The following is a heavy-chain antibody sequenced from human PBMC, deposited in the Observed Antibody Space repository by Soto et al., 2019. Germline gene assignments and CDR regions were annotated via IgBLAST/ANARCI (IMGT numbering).Heavy chain of an antibody. D-gene: IGHD2-2*01. CDR2: ISYDGSNK. CDR3: ARGPSSLTHFDY. V-gene: IGHV3-30-3*01. CDR1: GFTVSSYA. J-gene: IGHJ4*02. Sequence: HHGGSLRLCCAASGFTVSSYAMYWVRQAPGKGLGWVAVISYDGSNKYYADSVKGRFTISRDNSKNTLYLQMNSLRAEDTAVYYCARGPSSLTHFDYWGQGTLATVSS.